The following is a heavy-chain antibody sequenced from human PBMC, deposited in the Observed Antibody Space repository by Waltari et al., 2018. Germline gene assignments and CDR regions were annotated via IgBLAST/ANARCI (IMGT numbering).Heavy chain of an antibody. D-gene: IGHD2-21*01. CDR2: INPNSGAT. Sequence: QVQLVQSGAEVKKPGASVKVSCKASGYTFTGYYLPWVRQAPGQGLEWMGWINPNSGATKFAQKFQGRVAMTGDTSIGTAYMELSRLRSDDTAVYYCARRGYGECGGGMCYRHMDVWGKGTTVIVSS. CDR3: ARRGYGECGGGMCYRHMDV. V-gene: IGHV1-2*02. J-gene: IGHJ6*03. CDR1: GYTFTGYY.